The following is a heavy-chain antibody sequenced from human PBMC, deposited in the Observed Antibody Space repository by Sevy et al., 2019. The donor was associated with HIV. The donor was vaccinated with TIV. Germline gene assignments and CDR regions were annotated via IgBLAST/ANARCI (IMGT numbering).Heavy chain of an antibody. CDR3: ATTKDYYDSSGYPFDY. CDR1: GYTLAKFS. V-gene: IGHV1-24*01. CDR2: FDPEDGDPEDGKT. J-gene: IGHJ4*02. Sequence: ASVKVSCKVSGYTLAKFSIHWVRQAPGKGLEWMTSFDPEDGDPEDGKTIYAQKFLGRITMTEDTSTDTAYMELSSLTSDDTAVYYFATTKDYYDSSGYPFDYWGQGTLVTVSS. D-gene: IGHD3-22*01.